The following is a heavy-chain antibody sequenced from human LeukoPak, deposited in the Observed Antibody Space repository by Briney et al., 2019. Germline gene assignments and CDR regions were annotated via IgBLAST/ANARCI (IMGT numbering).Heavy chain of an antibody. CDR1: GFTFSSYS. CDR3: ASYGSGSHDY. V-gene: IGHV3-21*03. Sequence: GGSLRLSCAASGFTFSSYSMNWVRQAPGKGLEWVSSISSSSSYIYYADSVKGRFTISRDNAKNSLYLQMNSLKIEDTAVYYCASYGSGSHDYWGQGSLVTVSS. J-gene: IGHJ4*02. CDR2: ISSSSSYI. D-gene: IGHD3-10*01.